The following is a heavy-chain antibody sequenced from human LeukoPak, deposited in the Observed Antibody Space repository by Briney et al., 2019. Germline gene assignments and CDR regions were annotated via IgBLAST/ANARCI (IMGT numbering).Heavy chain of an antibody. Sequence: SETLPLTCTVSGGSISSHYWSWIRQPPGKGLEWIGYIYYSGSTNYNPSLKSRVTISVDTSKNQFSLKLSSVTAADTAVYYCARCTSGRNYYYYMDVWGKGTTVTVSS. D-gene: IGHD1-26*01. CDR3: ARCTSGRNYYYYMDV. V-gene: IGHV4-59*11. CDR1: GGSISSHY. CDR2: IYYSGST. J-gene: IGHJ6*03.